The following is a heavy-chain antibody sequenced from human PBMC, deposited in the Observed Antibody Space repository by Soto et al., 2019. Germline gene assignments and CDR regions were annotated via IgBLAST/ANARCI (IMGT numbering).Heavy chain of an antibody. Sequence: QVQLVESGGGVVQPGRSLRLSCAASGFTFSSYGMHWVRQAPGKGLEWVAIISYDGSNKYYADSVKGRFTISRDNFKNPLYLEMNRLRAEGTAVYYCAKGLYSSVLYGMDVWGLGTTVTVSS. CDR1: GFTFSSYG. CDR3: AKGLYSSVLYGMDV. J-gene: IGHJ6*02. V-gene: IGHV3-30*18. CDR2: ISYDGSNK. D-gene: IGHD6-19*01.